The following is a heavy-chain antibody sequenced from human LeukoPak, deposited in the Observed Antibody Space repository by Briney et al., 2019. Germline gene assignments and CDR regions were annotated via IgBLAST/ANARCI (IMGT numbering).Heavy chain of an antibody. J-gene: IGHJ5*02. D-gene: IGHD1/OR15-1a*01. CDR3: AKSGNKYNWFDP. CDR1: GGSISSGGYY. Sequence: SQTLSLTCTVSGGSISSGGYYWSWIRQHPEKGLEWIGYIYYSGSTYHNPSLKSRVTISVDTSKNQFSLKLSSVTAADTAVYYCAKSGNKYNWFDPWGQGTLVTVSS. CDR2: IYYSGST. V-gene: IGHV4-31*03.